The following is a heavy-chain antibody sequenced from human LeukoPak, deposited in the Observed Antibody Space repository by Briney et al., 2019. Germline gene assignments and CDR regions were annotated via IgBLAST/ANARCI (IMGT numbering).Heavy chain of an antibody. CDR2: IRSKAYGGTT. Sequence: SLRLSCTASGFTFGDYAMSWFRQAPGKGLEWVGFIRSKAYGGTTEYAASVKGRFTISRDDSKSIAYLQMNSLKTEDTAVYYCIKGHNTAATLFDYWGQGTLVTVSS. J-gene: IGHJ4*02. CDR1: GFTFGDYA. D-gene: IGHD2-15*01. CDR3: IKGHNTAATLFDY. V-gene: IGHV3-49*03.